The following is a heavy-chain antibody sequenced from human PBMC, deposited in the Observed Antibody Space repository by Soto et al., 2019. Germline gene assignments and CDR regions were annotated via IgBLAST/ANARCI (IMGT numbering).Heavy chain of an antibody. CDR1: GFTFSSYA. Sequence: EVQLLESGGGLVQPGGSLRLSCAASGFTFSSYAMSWVRRAPGKGLEWVSTISGGGDGTNYAESVKGHFTISRDNAKNTLYLQMHSLRAEDTAIYYCAKKGLGSLKTFCSGSGCHYAFDIWGQGTMVTVSS. V-gene: IGHV3-23*01. D-gene: IGHD2-15*01. J-gene: IGHJ3*02. CDR2: ISGGGDGT. CDR3: AKKGLGSLKTFCSGSGCHYAFDI.